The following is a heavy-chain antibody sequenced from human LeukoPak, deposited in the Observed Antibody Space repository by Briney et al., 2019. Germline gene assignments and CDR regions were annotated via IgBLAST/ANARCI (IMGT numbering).Heavy chain of an antibody. J-gene: IGHJ3*02. CDR1: GYTFTGYC. CDR2: INPNSGGT. D-gene: IGHD6-13*01. CDR3: ASHLYSSSWSDAFDI. Sequence: ASVKVPCKASGYTFTGYCMHWVRQAPGQGLEWMGRINPNSGGTNYAQKFQGRVTMTRDTSISTAYMELSRLRSDDTAVYYCASHLYSSSWSDAFDIWGQGTMVTVSS. V-gene: IGHV1-2*06.